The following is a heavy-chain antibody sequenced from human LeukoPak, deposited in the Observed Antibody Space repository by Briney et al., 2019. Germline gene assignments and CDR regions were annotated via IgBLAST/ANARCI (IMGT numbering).Heavy chain of an antibody. J-gene: IGHJ3*02. CDR3: AREVMAKRRAFDI. D-gene: IGHD2-8*01. CDR2: IYSDDRT. V-gene: IGHV3-53*04. CDR1: GFTASSNY. Sequence: GGSLRLSCAASGFTASSNYMSWVRQAPGKGLEWVSVIYSDDRTYYADSAKGRFTISRHTSKKTLYLQMNSLRAEDTAVYYCAREVMAKRRAFDIWGQGTVVTVSS.